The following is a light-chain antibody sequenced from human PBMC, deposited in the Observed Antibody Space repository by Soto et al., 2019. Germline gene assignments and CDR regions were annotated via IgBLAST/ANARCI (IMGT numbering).Light chain of an antibody. V-gene: IGKV3-20*01. CDR3: QQYANLPLT. J-gene: IGKJ5*01. CDR1: QTFGRTY. Sequence: ESVLTQSQGTLSVSPGERVTLSCRASQTFGRTYLAWYQQKPGQSPRLLIYDASSRATGIPDRFSGSGSGTDFTLTISRLEPEDIATYHCQQYANLPLTFGQGTRLEI. CDR2: DAS.